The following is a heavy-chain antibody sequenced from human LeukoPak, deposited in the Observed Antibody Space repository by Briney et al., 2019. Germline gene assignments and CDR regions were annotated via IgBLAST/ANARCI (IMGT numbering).Heavy chain of an antibody. CDR2: ISWNSGSI. CDR3: GRSGSFYVGPDY. J-gene: IGHJ4*02. CDR1: GFTFDDYA. Sequence: SLRLSCAASGFTFDDYAMHWVRQAPGKGLEWVSGISWNSGSIGYADSVKGRFTISRDNAKNSLYLQMHILRAEDTAFYYCGRSGSFYVGPDYWGQGTLDTVSS. D-gene: IGHD1-26*01. V-gene: IGHV3-9*01.